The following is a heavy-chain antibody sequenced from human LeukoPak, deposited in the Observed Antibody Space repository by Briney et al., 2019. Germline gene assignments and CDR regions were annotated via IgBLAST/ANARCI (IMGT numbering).Heavy chain of an antibody. D-gene: IGHD2-15*01. V-gene: IGHV4-59*08. CDR1: GGSFSTYY. CDR3: ARHKTPQTFTFGMDV. J-gene: IGHJ6*02. Sequence: SRTLSLTCAVYGGSFSTYYWNWIRQPPGKGLEWIGYISYSGYTNYNPSLRSRVTISADMSMNQFSLRLSSVTAADTAVYYCARHKTPQTFTFGMDVWGHGTTVTVSS. CDR2: ISYSGYT.